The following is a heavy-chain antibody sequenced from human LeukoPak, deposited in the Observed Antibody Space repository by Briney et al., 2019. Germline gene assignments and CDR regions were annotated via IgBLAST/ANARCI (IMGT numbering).Heavy chain of an antibody. D-gene: IGHD6-13*01. J-gene: IGHJ2*01. V-gene: IGHV3-30*18. CDR2: ISYDGSNK. Sequence: GGSLRLSCAASGFTFSNYDMHWVRQAPGKGLEWVAVISYDGSNKYYADSVKGRFTISRDNSKNTLYLQMNSLRAEDTAVYYCAKLPGYSSSWYFDLWGRGTLVTVSS. CDR3: AKLPGYSSSWYFDL. CDR1: GFTFSNYD.